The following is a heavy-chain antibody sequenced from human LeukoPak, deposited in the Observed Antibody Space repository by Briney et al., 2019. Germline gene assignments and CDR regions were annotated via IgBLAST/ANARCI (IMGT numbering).Heavy chain of an antibody. Sequence: GRSLRLSCAASGFTFNIYWMTWVRQAPGKGLEWVANLNPDGSEKYYVDSVKGRFTISRDNAKNSLYLQMSSLRAEDTAVYYCARGDVAYAESAYWGQGTLVTVSS. CDR3: ARGDVAYAESAY. J-gene: IGHJ4*02. D-gene: IGHD3-10*02. CDR2: LNPDGSEK. CDR1: GFTFNIYW. V-gene: IGHV3-7*04.